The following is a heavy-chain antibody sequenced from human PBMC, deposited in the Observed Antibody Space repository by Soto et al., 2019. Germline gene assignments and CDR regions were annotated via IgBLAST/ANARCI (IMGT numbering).Heavy chain of an antibody. V-gene: IGHV1-69*13. J-gene: IGHJ6*02. CDR1: GVTFSSYA. CDR3: ARDQRQTDYDILTGRPRPAPYGVDV. Sequence: SGKVSCKASGVTFSSYAISWVRQAPGQGLEWMGGIIPIFGTANYAQKFQGRVTITADESTSTAYMELSSLRSEDTAVYYCARDQRQTDYDILTGRPRPAPYGVDVWGQGTTVTVSS. D-gene: IGHD3-9*01. CDR2: IIPIFGTA.